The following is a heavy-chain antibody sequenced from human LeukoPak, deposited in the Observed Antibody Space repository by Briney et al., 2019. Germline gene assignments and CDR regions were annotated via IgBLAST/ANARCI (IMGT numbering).Heavy chain of an antibody. Sequence: ASVKVSCKVSGYTLTELSMHRVRQAPGKGLEWMGGFDPEDGETIYAQKFQGRVTMTEDTSTDTAYMELSSLRSEDTAVYYCATSTGFWSGYYPYYYYGMDVWGQGTTVTVSS. J-gene: IGHJ6*02. CDR1: GYTLTELS. CDR2: FDPEDGET. V-gene: IGHV1-24*01. CDR3: ATSTGFWSGYYPYYYYGMDV. D-gene: IGHD3-3*01.